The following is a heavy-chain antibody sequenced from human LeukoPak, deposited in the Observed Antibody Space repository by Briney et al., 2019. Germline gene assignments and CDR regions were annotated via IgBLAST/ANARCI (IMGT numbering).Heavy chain of an antibody. V-gene: IGHV3-74*01. J-gene: IGHJ4*02. Sequence: GGSLRLSCAASGFTFSSYWMHWVRQAPGKGLVWVSRINSDGSSTSYADSVKGRFTISRDNAKNTLYLQMNSLRAEDTAVYYCASNVRYYDILTGYYTGLDYWGQGTLVTVSS. D-gene: IGHD3-9*01. CDR1: GFTFSSYW. CDR2: INSDGSST. CDR3: ASNVRYYDILTGYYTGLDY.